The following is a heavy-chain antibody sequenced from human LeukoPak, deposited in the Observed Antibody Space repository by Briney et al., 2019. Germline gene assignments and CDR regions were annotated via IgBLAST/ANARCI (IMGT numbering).Heavy chain of an antibody. D-gene: IGHD6-13*01. CDR1: GYTFTGYY. Sequence: GASVKVSCKASGYTFTGYYMHWVRQAPGQGREWMGWINPNSGGTNYAQKFQGRVTMTRDTSISTAYMELSRLRSDDTAVYYCARVTGIAAAVGWFDPWGQGTLVTVSS. CDR3: ARVTGIAAAVGWFDP. J-gene: IGHJ5*02. CDR2: INPNSGGT. V-gene: IGHV1-2*02.